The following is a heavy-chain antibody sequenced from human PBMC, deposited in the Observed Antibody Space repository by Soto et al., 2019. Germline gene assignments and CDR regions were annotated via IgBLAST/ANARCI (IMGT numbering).Heavy chain of an antibody. CDR1: GWSFSGYY. CDR2: INHSGST. V-gene: IGHV4-34*01. J-gene: IGHJ4*02. Sequence: LSLTCAVYGWSFSGYYWSWIRQPPGKVLEWIGEINHSGSTNYNPSLKSRVTISVDTSKNQFSLKLSSVTAADTAVYYCARLSPYSGYDYDYWAQGTLVTVSS. CDR3: ARLSPYSGYDYDY. D-gene: IGHD5-12*01.